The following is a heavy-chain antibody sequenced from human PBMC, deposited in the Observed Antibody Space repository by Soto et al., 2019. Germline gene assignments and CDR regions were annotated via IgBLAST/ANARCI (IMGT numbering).Heavy chain of an antibody. Sequence: GGSLRLSCAASGLSFNDYVFQWVRQAPGKGLEWVSRIKTDGSVTTYADSVKGRFTISRDNAKNTLYLQMNTLRAEDTAVYYCARDLGGSHDYWGRGTLVTVSS. CDR1: GLSFNDYV. J-gene: IGHJ4*02. D-gene: IGHD3-16*01. V-gene: IGHV3-74*01. CDR3: ARDLGGSHDY. CDR2: IKTDGSVT.